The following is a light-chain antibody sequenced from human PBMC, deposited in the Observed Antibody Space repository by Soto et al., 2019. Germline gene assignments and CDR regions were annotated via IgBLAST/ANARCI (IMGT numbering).Light chain of an antibody. CDR2: RAS. J-gene: IGKJ1*01. CDR3: QQYNSHSWT. V-gene: IGKV1-5*03. Sequence: DVQMTQSPSTLSASVGDTVTISCRASQSISVWLAWYQQKPGKAPKLLIYRASTFQSGVPSRFSGSGSGTEFTLTIRSLQPDDFATYYCQQYNSHSWTFGQGTNVEIK. CDR1: QSISVW.